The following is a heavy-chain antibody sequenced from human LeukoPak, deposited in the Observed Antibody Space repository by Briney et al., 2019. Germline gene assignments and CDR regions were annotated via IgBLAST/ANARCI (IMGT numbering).Heavy chain of an antibody. J-gene: IGHJ4*02. CDR1: GGSISSYY. CDR3: ARQLGAFWFDY. V-gene: IGHV4-4*07. CDR2: VYTSGNT. D-gene: IGHD4/OR15-4a*01. Sequence: PSETLSLTCTVSGGSISSYYWSWIRQPPGKGLEWIGRVYTSGNTKYNPSLKSRVTMSVDTSKNQFSLKLSSVSAADTAVYYCARQLGAFWFDYWGQGTLVTVSS.